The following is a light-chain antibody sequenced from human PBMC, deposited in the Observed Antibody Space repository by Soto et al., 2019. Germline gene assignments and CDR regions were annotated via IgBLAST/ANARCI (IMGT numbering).Light chain of an antibody. CDR2: AAS. J-gene: IGKJ2*01. CDR1: QGIRND. Sequence: AIQMTQSPSSLSASVGDRVTITCRTSQGIRNDLGWYQQKPGKAPKLLIYAASSLQSGVPSRFSGSGSGTDFTLTISSLQPEDFAPYYCLQDYNYPYTFGQGTKLEIK. CDR3: LQDYNYPYT. V-gene: IGKV1-6*01.